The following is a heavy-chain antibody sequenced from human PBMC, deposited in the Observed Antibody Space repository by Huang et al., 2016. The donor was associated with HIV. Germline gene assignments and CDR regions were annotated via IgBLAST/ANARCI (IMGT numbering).Heavy chain of an antibody. V-gene: IGHV3-30-3*01. D-gene: IGHD5-12*01. CDR3: ARDLWLRDLYYYYYMDV. CDR2: ISYDGSNK. CDR1: RFTFSNYA. J-gene: IGHJ6*03. Sequence: AVSRFTFSNYAMHWVRQAPGKGLEWVAVISYDGSNKYYVDSVKGRFTISRDNSKNTLYLQVNSLRAEDTAVYYCARDLWLRDLYYYYYMDVWGKGTTVTVSS.